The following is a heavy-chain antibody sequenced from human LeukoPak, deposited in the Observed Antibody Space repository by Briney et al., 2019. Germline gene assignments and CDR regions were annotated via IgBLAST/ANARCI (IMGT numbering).Heavy chain of an antibody. Sequence: GGSLRLSCAASGFTFSSHAMHWVRQAPGKGLEYVSAISSNGGSTYYANSVKGRFTISRDNSKNTLYLQMGSLRAEDMAVYYCARGGDIVVVPAAIEPYYFDYWGQGTLVTVSS. CDR1: GFTFSSHA. D-gene: IGHD2-2*02. V-gene: IGHV3-64*01. CDR2: ISSNGGST. J-gene: IGHJ4*02. CDR3: ARGGDIVVVPAAIEPYYFDY.